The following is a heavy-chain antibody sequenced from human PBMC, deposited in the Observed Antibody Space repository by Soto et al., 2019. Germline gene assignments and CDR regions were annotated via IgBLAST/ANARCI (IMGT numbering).Heavy chain of an antibody. CDR2: IWYDGSNK. CDR3: ARRKLPYSGYDFCWFDP. CDR1: GFTFSSYG. Sequence: GGSLRLSCAASGFTFSSYGMHWVRQAPGKGLEWVAVIWYDGSNKYYADSVKGRFTISRDNSKNTLYLQMNSLRAEDTAVYYCARRKLPYSGYDFCWFDPWGQGTLVTVSS. D-gene: IGHD5-12*01. J-gene: IGHJ5*02. V-gene: IGHV3-33*01.